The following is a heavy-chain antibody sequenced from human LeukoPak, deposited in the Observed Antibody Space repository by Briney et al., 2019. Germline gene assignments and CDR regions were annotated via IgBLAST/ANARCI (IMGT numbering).Heavy chain of an antibody. V-gene: IGHV3-33*01. D-gene: IGHD6-13*01. CDR1: GLTFSSYG. J-gene: IGHJ4*02. Sequence: GGSLSLYCAASGLTFSSYGMHWVRQAPGKGLEWVAVIWYDGSNKYYADSVKGRFTISRDNSKNTLYLQMNSLRAEDTAVYYCAGERVAAAGRVIDYWGQGTLVTVSS. CDR2: IWYDGSNK. CDR3: AGERVAAAGRVIDY.